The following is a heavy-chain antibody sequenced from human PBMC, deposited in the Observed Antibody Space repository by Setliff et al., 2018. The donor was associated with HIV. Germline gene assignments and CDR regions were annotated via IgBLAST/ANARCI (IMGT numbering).Heavy chain of an antibody. Sequence: KPSETLSLTCTVSGGSISSYYWTWLRQFPGKGLEWIGFIFYTGSTTHNPSLKSRVTISADTSRNQFSLKLTSVTAADTAVYYCARGLSSQTYWGTRPLGLDYWGQGSLVTVSS. CDR1: GGSISSYY. CDR3: ARGLSSQTYWGTRPLGLDY. D-gene: IGHD2-2*01. J-gene: IGHJ4*01. V-gene: IGHV4-59*08. CDR2: IFYTGST.